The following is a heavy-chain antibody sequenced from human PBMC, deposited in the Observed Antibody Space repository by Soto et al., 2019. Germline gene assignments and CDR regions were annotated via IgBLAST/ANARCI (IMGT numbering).Heavy chain of an antibody. CDR3: AKDIADDYSNYYYYDMDV. D-gene: IGHD4-4*01. Sequence: GGSLRLSCAASGFTFSSYAMSWVRQAPGKGLEWVSAISGSGGSTYYADSVKGRFTISRDNSKNTLYLQMNSLRAEDTAVYYCAKDIADDYSNYYYYDMDVWGKGTTVTVSS. CDR2: ISGSGGST. V-gene: IGHV3-23*01. J-gene: IGHJ6*03. CDR1: GFTFSSYA.